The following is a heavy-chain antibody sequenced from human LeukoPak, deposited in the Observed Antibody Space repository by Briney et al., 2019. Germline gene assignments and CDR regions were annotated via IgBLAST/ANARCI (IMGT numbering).Heavy chain of an antibody. D-gene: IGHD2-15*01. CDR1: GFTFSSYA. CDR2: ISGSGGST. Sequence: PGGSLRLSCAASGFTFSSYAISWVRQAPGKGLEWVSAISGSGGSTYYADSVKGRFTISRDNSKNTLYLQMNSLRAEDTAVYYCAKDIVVVVAATSAGWDYWGQGTLVTVSS. V-gene: IGHV3-23*01. J-gene: IGHJ4*02. CDR3: AKDIVVVVAATSAGWDY.